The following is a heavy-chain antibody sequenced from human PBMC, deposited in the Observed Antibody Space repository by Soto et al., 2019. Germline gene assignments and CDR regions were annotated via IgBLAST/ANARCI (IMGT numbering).Heavy chain of an antibody. CDR3: ARAHYYGSGSYYQSTRNYYYYMDV. CDR1: GGSFSGYY. J-gene: IGHJ6*03. V-gene: IGHV4-34*01. D-gene: IGHD3-10*01. Sequence: SETLSLTCAVYGGSFSGYYWSWIRQPPGKGLEWIGEINHSGSTNYNPSLKSRVTISVDTSKNQFSLKLSSVTAADTAVYYCARAHYYGSGSYYQSTRNYYYYMDVWGKGTTVTVSS. CDR2: INHSGST.